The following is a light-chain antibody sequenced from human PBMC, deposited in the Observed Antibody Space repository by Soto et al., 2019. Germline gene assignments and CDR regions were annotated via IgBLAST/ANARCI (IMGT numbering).Light chain of an antibody. Sequence: IVLTQSPATLSLSPGERATLSCTASQHVTTTYIAWYQQKFGQAPRLLIYGASTRATGTPDRFTGGGFGTDFTLSISRVEREVFAVYYCQQYDRSFTFGGGTEVEMK. CDR3: QQYDRSFT. V-gene: IGKV3-20*01. CDR2: GAS. CDR1: QHVTTTY. J-gene: IGKJ4*01.